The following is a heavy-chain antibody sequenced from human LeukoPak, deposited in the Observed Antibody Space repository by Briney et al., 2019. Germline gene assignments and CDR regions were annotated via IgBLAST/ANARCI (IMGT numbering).Heavy chain of an antibody. Sequence: GGSLRLSCAASGFTFSIYAMSWVRQAPGKGLEWVSAISGSGGSTYYADSVKGRFTISRDNTKNTLYLQMNSLRAEDTAVYYCATKDIVVVPAAIPFDYWGQGTLVTVSS. CDR3: ATKDIVVVPAAIPFDY. J-gene: IGHJ4*02. D-gene: IGHD2-2*02. V-gene: IGHV3-23*01. CDR2: ISGSGGST. CDR1: GFTFSIYA.